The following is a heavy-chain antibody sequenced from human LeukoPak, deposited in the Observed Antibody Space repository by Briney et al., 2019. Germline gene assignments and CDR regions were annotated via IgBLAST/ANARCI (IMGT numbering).Heavy chain of an antibody. J-gene: IGHJ4*02. Sequence: SETLSLTCAVYGGSFSGYYWSWIRQPPGKGLEWIGEINHSGSTYYNPSLKSRVTISVDTSKNQFSLKLSSVTAADTAVYYCASLKTGYSSSWVDYWGQGTLVTVSS. D-gene: IGHD6-13*01. CDR3: ASLKTGYSSSWVDY. V-gene: IGHV4-34*01. CDR1: GGSFSGYY. CDR2: INHSGST.